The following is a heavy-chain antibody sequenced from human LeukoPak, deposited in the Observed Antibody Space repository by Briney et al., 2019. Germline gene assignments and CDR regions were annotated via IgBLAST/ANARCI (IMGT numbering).Heavy chain of an antibody. CDR3: AGNISSSRPSDY. Sequence: SETLSLTCAVSGYSISSSYYWNWIRQPPGKGLEWIGQINHFGNTNYNPSLKSRVTISVDTSKNQFSLRLNSVTAADTAVYYCAGNISSSRPSDYWGQGTLVTVSS. D-gene: IGHD6-6*01. V-gene: IGHV4-38-2*01. J-gene: IGHJ4*02. CDR1: GYSISSSYY. CDR2: INHFGNT.